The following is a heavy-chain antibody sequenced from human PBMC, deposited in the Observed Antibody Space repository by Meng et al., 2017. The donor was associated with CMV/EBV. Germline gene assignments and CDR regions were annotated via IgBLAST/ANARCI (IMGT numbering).Heavy chain of an antibody. CDR2: ISSSGSTI. CDR1: GFTFSDYY. CDR3: ARYYPSLPYYDFWSGYHYYYYYGMDV. V-gene: IGHV3-11*04. Sequence: GESLKISCAASGFTFSDYYMSWIRQAPGKGLEWVSYISSSGSTIYYADSVKGRFTISRDNAKNSLYLQMNSLRAEDTAVYYCARYYPSLPYYDFWSGYHYYYYYGMDVWGQGTTVPSP. J-gene: IGHJ6*02. D-gene: IGHD3-3*01.